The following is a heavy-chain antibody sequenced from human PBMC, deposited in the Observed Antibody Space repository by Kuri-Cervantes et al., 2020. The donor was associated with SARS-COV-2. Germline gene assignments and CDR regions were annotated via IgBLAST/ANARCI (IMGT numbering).Heavy chain of an antibody. Sequence: ESLKISCTVSGGSISTYYWSWIRQPPGKGLEWFGYIYYSGSTTYNPSLKSRVTISVDTSKNQFSLELDSVTAADTAVYYCARESNYSHYYGTEVWGQGTTVTVSS. V-gene: IGHV4-59*01. CDR1: GGSISTYY. J-gene: IGHJ6*02. CDR2: IYYSGST. CDR3: ARESNYSHYYGTEV.